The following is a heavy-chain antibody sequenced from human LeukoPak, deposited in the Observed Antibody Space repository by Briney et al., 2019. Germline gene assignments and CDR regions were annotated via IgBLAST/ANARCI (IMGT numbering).Heavy chain of an antibody. Sequence: ASVKVSCKASGYTFTGYYMHWVRQAPGQGLEWMGWINPNSGGTNYAQKFQGRVTMTRDTSISTAYMELSRLRSDDTAVYYCARDAQYTYGYPMLDYWGQGILVTVSS. D-gene: IGHD5-18*01. CDR2: INPNSGGT. V-gene: IGHV1-2*02. CDR3: ARDAQYTYGYPMLDY. CDR1: GYTFTGYY. J-gene: IGHJ4*02.